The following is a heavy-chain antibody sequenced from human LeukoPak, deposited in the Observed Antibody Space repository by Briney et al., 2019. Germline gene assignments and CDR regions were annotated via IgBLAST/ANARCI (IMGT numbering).Heavy chain of an antibody. CDR3: ARENTETPYYFDY. D-gene: IGHD4-17*01. V-gene: IGHV1-69*05. Sequence: SVKVSCKASGGTFSSYAISWVRQAPGQGLEWMGRIIPIFGTANYAQKFQGRVTITTDESTSTAYMELSSLRSEDTAVYYCARENTETPYYFDYWGQGTLVTVSS. CDR2: IIPIFGTA. J-gene: IGHJ4*02. CDR1: GGTFSSYA.